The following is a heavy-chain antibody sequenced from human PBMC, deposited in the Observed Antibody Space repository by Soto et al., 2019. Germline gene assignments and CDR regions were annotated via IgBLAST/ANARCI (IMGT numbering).Heavy chain of an antibody. CDR1: GGTFSSYT. J-gene: IGHJ6*02. D-gene: IGHD3-16*01. Sequence: SVKVSCKASGGTFSSYTISWVRQAPGQGLEWMGRIIPILGIANYAQKFQGRVTITADKSTSTAYMELSSLRSEDTAVYYCARDMRENRVYYYGMDVWGQGTTVTVSS. CDR2: IIPILGIA. CDR3: ARDMRENRVYYYGMDV. V-gene: IGHV1-69*04.